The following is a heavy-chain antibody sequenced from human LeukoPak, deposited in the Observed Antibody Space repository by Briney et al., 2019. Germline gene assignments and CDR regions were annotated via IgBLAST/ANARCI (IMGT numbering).Heavy chain of an antibody. CDR2: ISSSDSTI. V-gene: IGHV3-48*03. J-gene: IGHJ4*02. D-gene: IGHD5-18*01. CDR3: ARGLRGYTYGLDY. Sequence: GGSPRLSCTASGFSFNIYEMNCVRQAPGKGLEWVSYISSSDSTIYYADSVKGRFTISRDSAKDSLYLQMNSLRAEDTAVYYCARGLRGYTYGLDYWGQGTLVAVSS. CDR1: GFSFNIYE.